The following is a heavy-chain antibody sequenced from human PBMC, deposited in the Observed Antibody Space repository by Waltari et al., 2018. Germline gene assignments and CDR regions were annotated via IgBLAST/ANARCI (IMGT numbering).Heavy chain of an antibody. V-gene: IGHV3-53*01. Sequence: DVQVVESGGGLIQPGGSLRLSCTASGFTVYNNYMSWVRPTPGKGLEWVSVIYSGGSTEFADSVKGRFTISRDKSKNTLYLQMNSLRADDTAVYYCATRHGSEWPTLDSWGQGTLVTVSS. CDR3: ATRHGSEWPTLDS. J-gene: IGHJ4*02. CDR2: IYSGGST. CDR1: GFTVYNNY. D-gene: IGHD3-3*01.